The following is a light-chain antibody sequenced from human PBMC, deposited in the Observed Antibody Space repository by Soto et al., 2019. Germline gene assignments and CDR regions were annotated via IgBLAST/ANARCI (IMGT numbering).Light chain of an antibody. CDR3: CSDAGSRTVV. CDR1: SSDVGRYNL. Sequence: QSALTQPASVSGSPGQSITISCTGTSSDVGRYNLGSWYQQHPAKAPTLMIYEGIRRPSGVSNRFSGSKSGNTASLTISGLQSEDEADYYCCSDAGSRTVVFGGGTKLTVL. CDR2: EGI. J-gene: IGLJ2*01. V-gene: IGLV2-23*01.